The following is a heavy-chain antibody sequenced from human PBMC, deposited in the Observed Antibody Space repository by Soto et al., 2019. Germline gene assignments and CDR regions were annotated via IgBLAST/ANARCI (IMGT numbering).Heavy chain of an antibody. CDR3: AREPLT. J-gene: IGHJ4*02. CDR2: IYYSGST. CDR1: GGSISSGGYY. Sequence: QVQLQESGPGLVKPSQTLSLTCTVSGGSISSGGYYWNWIRQHPGKGLEWIGYIYYSGSTYYNPSLKGRVTLSGDTAKDPFSLKVSSVTAADTAVYYCAREPLTGGQGTLVPLPS. V-gene: IGHV4-31*03.